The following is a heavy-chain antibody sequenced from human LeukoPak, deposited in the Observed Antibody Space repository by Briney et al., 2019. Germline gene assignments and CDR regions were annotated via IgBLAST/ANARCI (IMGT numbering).Heavy chain of an antibody. CDR3: ARESHFQIVVVPAAIRAIDY. CDR1: GYSISSGYY. J-gene: IGHJ4*02. Sequence: PSETLSLTCTVSGYSISSGYYWGWIRQPPGKGLEWIGSMYHSGSTYYNPSLKSRVTMSVDTSKDQLSLKLSSVTAADTAVYYCARESHFQIVVVPAAIRAIDYWGQGTLVTVSS. D-gene: IGHD2-2*02. V-gene: IGHV4-38-2*02. CDR2: MYHSGST.